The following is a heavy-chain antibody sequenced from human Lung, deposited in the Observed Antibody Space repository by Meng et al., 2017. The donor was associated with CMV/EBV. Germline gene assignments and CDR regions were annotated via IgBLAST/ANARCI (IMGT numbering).Heavy chain of an antibody. CDR2: IRFDASNK. CDR3: VKGIYPRTYYYYYYGLDV. J-gene: IGHJ6*02. Sequence: GGSLRLSCAASGFTFNTYAMHWVRQAPGKGLEWVAFIRFDASNKYYADSVKGRFTISRDNFKNTLFLQMNSLRPEDTAVYYCVKGIYPRTYYYYYYGLDVWGRGTSVTVSS. V-gene: IGHV3-30*02. D-gene: IGHD1-7*01. CDR1: GFTFNTYA.